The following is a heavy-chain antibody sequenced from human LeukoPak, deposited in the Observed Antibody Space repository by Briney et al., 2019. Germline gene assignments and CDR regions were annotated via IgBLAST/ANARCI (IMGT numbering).Heavy chain of an antibody. CDR2: IRSNTYGGTA. Sequence: GGSLRLSCAASGFTFSSYSMNWVRQAPGKGLEWVGFIRSNTYGGTAEYAASVKGRFTISRDDSKSIAYLQMNSLKTEDTAVYYCTKGDYHAYWGQGTLATVSS. CDR1: GFTFSSYS. CDR3: TKGDYHAY. J-gene: IGHJ4*02. V-gene: IGHV3-49*04.